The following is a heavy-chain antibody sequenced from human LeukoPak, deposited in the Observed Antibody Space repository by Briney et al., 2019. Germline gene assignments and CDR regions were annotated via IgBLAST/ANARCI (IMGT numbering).Heavy chain of an antibody. CDR1: GFTFSSYE. J-gene: IGHJ5*02. CDR3: AKVPLMAPGLNWFDP. V-gene: IGHV3-48*03. Sequence: GGSLRLSCAASGFTFSSYEMNWVRQAPGKGLEWVSYISSSGSTTYYADSVKGRFTISRDNSKNTLYLQMNSLRAEDTAVYYCAKVPLMAPGLNWFDPWGQGTLVTVSS. CDR2: ISSSGSTT. D-gene: IGHD5-24*01.